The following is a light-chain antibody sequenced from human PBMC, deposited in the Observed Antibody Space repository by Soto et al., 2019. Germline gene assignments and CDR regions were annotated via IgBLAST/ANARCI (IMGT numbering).Light chain of an antibody. CDR2: NSS. J-gene: IGKJ1*01. CDR3: QQYRDLPQT. V-gene: IGKV3-20*01. Sequence: EIVLTQSPGTLSLSPGERATLSCRASQSVRSNYLAWYQQKPGQAPRLLIYNSSTRATGIPDRFSGSGSGTGFTLTISRLEPEDFALYYCQQYRDLPQTFGQGTQVESK. CDR1: QSVRSNY.